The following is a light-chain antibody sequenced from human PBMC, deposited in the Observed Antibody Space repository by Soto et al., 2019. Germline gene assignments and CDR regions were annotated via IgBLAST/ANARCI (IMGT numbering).Light chain of an antibody. CDR2: GAS. Sequence: EVVLTQSPGTVSLSPGERATLACRASQSFSSDFLAWYQQKPGQAPRLLIYGASSRATGIPDRFSGSGSGADFTLTISRLEPEDFAVYYCHQYGSSSWTFGQGTKVESK. V-gene: IGKV3-20*01. CDR3: HQYGSSSWT. J-gene: IGKJ1*01. CDR1: QSFSSDF.